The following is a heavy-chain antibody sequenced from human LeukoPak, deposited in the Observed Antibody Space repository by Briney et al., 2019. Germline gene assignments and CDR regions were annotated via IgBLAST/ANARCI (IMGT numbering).Heavy chain of an antibody. CDR3: ARAISGSYHDY. Sequence: GSLRLSCAASGFTFSDHYIDWVRQAPGKGLEWVGRTRDKAKSHTTEYAASVKGRFTISRDDSKNSLYLQMNSLKTEDTAVYYCARAISGSYHDYWGQGTLVTASS. V-gene: IGHV3-72*01. D-gene: IGHD1-26*01. CDR2: TRDKAKSHTT. J-gene: IGHJ4*02. CDR1: GFTFSDHY.